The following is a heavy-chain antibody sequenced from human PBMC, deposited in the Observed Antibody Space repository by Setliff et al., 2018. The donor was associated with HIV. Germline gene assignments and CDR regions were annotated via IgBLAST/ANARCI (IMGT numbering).Heavy chain of an antibody. Sequence: SETLSLTCAVSGASITTNSYYWGWIRQTPEKGLEWIGDFYYSGSTYYKPSLKSRVTISVDTSKNQFSLKLSSVTAADTAVYYCARQGQLGSEWGQGTLVTVSS. CDR3: ARQGQLGSE. V-gene: IGHV4-39*01. CDR2: FYYSGST. J-gene: IGHJ4*02. CDR1: GASITTNSYY. D-gene: IGHD1-1*01.